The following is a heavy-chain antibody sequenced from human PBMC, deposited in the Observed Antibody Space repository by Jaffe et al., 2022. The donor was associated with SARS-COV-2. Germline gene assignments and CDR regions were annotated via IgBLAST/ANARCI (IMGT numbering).Heavy chain of an antibody. Sequence: EVQLLESGGGLVQPGGSLRLSCEVSGFTFGNYAMNWVRQAPGKGLEWVSSVSKSGGGTYYVDSVKGRFTISRDNSKNTLYLQMNSLRAEDTAVYYCAKGGINGYHGDFDYWGQGTLVTVSS. D-gene: IGHD2-8*01. CDR2: VSKSGGGT. V-gene: IGHV3-23*01. CDR3: AKGGINGYHGDFDY. J-gene: IGHJ4*02. CDR1: GFTFGNYA.